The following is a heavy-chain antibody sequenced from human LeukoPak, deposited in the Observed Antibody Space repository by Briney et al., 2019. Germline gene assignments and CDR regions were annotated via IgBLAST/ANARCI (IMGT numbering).Heavy chain of an antibody. D-gene: IGHD6-19*01. CDR3: ARDQERSGWYGWFDP. J-gene: IGHJ5*02. V-gene: IGHV1-46*01. CDR2: INPSGGST. CDR1: GYTFTSYY. Sequence: ASVKVSCKASGYTFTSYYMHWVRQAPGQGREWMGIINPSGGSTSYAQKFQGRVTMTRDTSTSTVYMELSSLRSEDTAVYYCARDQERSGWYGWFDPWGQGTLVTVSS.